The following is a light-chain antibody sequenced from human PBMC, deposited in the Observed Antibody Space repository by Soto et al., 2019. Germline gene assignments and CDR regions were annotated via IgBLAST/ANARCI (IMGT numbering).Light chain of an antibody. CDR3: SSYTDSSNYV. CDR1: NSDVGGYDY. J-gene: IGLJ1*01. V-gene: IGLV2-14*01. Sequence: QSALTQPASVSGSPGQSITISCTGTNSDVGGYDYVSWYQQHPDKAPKFMIYEVTNRPSGVSHRFSGSRSGNTASLTISGLQAEDEADYYCSSYTDSSNYVFGTGTKLTVL. CDR2: EVT.